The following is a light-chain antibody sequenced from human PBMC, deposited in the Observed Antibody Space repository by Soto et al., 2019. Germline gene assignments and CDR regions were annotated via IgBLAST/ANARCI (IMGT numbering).Light chain of an antibody. Sequence: DIVMTQSPDSLAVSLGERATINCKSSQSILYSSNNKNYLAWYQQKPGHPPKQLIYWASTRESGVPDRFSGSGSGTDFTLTISILQAEDVAVYYCQQYYDTPTTFGQGTKVEIK. CDR1: QSILYSSNNKNY. V-gene: IGKV4-1*01. J-gene: IGKJ1*01. CDR2: WAS. CDR3: QQYYDTPTT.